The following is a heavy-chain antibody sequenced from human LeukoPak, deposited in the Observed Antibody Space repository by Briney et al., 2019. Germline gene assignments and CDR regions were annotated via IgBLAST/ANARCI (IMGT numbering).Heavy chain of an antibody. CDR1: GFTFSSYA. D-gene: IGHD3-22*01. V-gene: IGHV3-74*01. Sequence: PGGSLRLSCAASGFTFSSYAMSWVRQAPGKGLVWVSRINSEGSTISYADSVKGRFTISRDSAKNTLFLQMNSLRAEDTAVYYCARISSDSISYYDHWGQGTLVTVSS. J-gene: IGHJ4*02. CDR2: INSEGSTI. CDR3: ARISSDSISYYDH.